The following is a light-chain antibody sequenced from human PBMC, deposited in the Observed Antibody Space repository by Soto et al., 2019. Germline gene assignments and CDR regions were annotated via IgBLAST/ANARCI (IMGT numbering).Light chain of an antibody. J-gene: IGKJ1*01. CDR3: QQYNNWPPWT. CDR1: QSVSSN. Sequence: EIVMTQSPATLSVSPGERATLSCRASQSVSSNLAGYQQKPGQAPRLLIYGASTRASGIPAMFSGSVSGTEFTLTISSLQSEDFAVYYGQQYNNWPPWTFGPGTKVEIK. CDR2: GAS. V-gene: IGKV3-15*01.